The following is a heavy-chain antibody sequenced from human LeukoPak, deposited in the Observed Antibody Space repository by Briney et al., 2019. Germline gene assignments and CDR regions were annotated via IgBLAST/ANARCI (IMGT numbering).Heavy chain of an antibody. CDR1: GGTFSSYA. D-gene: IGHD3-22*01. J-gene: IGHJ3*02. V-gene: IGHV1-69*13. Sequence: ASVKVSCKASGGTFSSYAISWVRQAPGQGLEWMGGIIPIFGTANYAQKFQGRVTITADESTSTAYMELSGLRSEDTAVYYCARDYYDSSGFGAFDIWGQGTMVTVSS. CDR2: IIPIFGTA. CDR3: ARDYYDSSGFGAFDI.